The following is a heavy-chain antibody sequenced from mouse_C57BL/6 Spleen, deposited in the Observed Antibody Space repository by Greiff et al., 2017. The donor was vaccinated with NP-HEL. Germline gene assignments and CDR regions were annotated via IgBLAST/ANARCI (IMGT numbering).Heavy chain of an antibody. Sequence: EVKLMESGPGLVKPSQSLSLTCSVTGYSITSGYYWNWIRQFPGNNLEWLGYISYDGSNNYNPSLKNRISITRDTSKNQCFLKLNSVTTEDTATYYCARFDGYFDYWGQGTTLTVSS. CDR2: ISYDGSN. CDR3: ARFDGYFDY. CDR1: GYSITSGYY. D-gene: IGHD2-3*01. V-gene: IGHV3-6*01. J-gene: IGHJ2*01.